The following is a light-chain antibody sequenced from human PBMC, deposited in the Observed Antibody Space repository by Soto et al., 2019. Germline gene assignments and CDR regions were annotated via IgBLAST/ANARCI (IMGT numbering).Light chain of an antibody. CDR1: QGSSNY. V-gene: IGKV1-9*01. CDR2: TSS. CDR3: PQRNSYPLT. J-gene: IGKJ5*01. Sequence: DIQLTQSPTFLSASVGDRVTITCRATQGSSNYLAWYPQKPGQAPNLLIHTSSTSQSGVPSSFSGRGSGTEFTLTISCLQPEDFATYYLPQRNSYPLTFGQGTLLEI.